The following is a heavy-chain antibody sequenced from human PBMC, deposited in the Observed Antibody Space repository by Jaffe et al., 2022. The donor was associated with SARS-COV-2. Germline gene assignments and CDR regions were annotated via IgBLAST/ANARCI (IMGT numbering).Heavy chain of an antibody. V-gene: IGHV4-59*01. CDR3: ARYSGWEIDY. J-gene: IGHJ4*02. CDR1: GGSISSYY. D-gene: IGHD6-19*01. CDR2: IYYSGST. Sequence: QVQLQESGPGLVKPSETLSLTCTVSGGSISSYYWSWIRQPPGKGLEWIGYIYYSGSTNYNPSLKSRVTISVDTSKNQFSLKLSSVTAADTAVYYCARYSGWEIDYWGQGTLVTVSS.